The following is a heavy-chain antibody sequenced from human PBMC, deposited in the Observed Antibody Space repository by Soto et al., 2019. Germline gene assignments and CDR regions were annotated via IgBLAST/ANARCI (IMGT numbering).Heavy chain of an antibody. J-gene: IGHJ3*02. V-gene: IGHV3-11*06. CDR1: GFTFSDYY. D-gene: IGHD3-3*01. CDR3: ARDSPYYDFWSGYPKADAFDI. CDR2: ISSSSSYI. Sequence: PGGSLRLSCAASGFTFSDYYMSWIRQAPGKGLEWVSSISSSSSYIYYADSVKGRFTISRDNAKNSLYLQMNSLRAEDTAVYYCARDSPYYDFWSGYPKADAFDIWGQGTMVTVSS.